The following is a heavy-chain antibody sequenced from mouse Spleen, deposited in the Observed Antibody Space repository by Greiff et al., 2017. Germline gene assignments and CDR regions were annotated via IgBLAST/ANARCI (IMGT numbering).Heavy chain of an antibody. CDR2: IYPGDGDT. V-gene: IGHV1-82*01. CDR3: ARTYYVDY. Sequence: VKLMESGPELVKPGASVKISCKASGYAFSSSWMNWVKQRPGKGLEWIGRIYPGDGDTNYNGKFKGKATLTADKSSSTAYMQLSSLTSEDSAVYFCARTYYVDYWGQGTTLTVSS. J-gene: IGHJ2*01. CDR1: GYAFSSSW.